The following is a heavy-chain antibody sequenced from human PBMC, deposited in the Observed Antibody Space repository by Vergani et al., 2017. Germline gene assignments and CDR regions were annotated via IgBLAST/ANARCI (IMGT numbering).Heavy chain of an antibody. V-gene: IGHV3-30*03. CDR3: AREAGSSSYYYYYMDV. CDR2: ISYDGTQK. Sequence: QVHLVESGGGVVQPGRSLRLSCVVSGFTSSYYGMHWVRQAPGKGLEWVAVISYDGTQKYYADSVKGRFTISRDNSKSTLYLQMNSLRTEDTAVYYCAREAGSSSYYYYYMDVWGKGTTVTVSS. J-gene: IGHJ6*03. CDR1: GFTSSYYG. D-gene: IGHD6-6*01.